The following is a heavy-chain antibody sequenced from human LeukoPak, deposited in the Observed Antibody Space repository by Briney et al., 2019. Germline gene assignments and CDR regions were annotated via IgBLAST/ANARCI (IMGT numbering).Heavy chain of an antibody. V-gene: IGHV3-74*01. Sequence: GGSLRLSCAASGFNFTNTRMHWVRQAPGKGLVWVARIRNDGSGIIYADSVKGRFTISRDNAKSSLYLQMNSLRAEDTALYYCARLASGYSYGSDYWGQGTLVTVSS. J-gene: IGHJ4*02. CDR1: GFNFTNTR. CDR3: ARLASGYSYGSDY. D-gene: IGHD5-18*01. CDR2: IRNDGSGI.